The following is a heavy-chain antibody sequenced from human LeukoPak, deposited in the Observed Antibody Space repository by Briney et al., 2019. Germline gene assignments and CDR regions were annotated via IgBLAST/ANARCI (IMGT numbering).Heavy chain of an antibody. Sequence: GGSLRLSCAASGFTFSDYYMSWIRQAPGKGLEWVSYISSSGSTIYYADSVKGRFTMSRDNAKNSLYLQMNSLRAEDTAVYYCARDGRGITPTYYFDYWGQGTLVTVSS. D-gene: IGHD3-10*01. CDR1: GFTFSDYY. CDR3: ARDGRGITPTYYFDY. CDR2: ISSSGSTI. J-gene: IGHJ4*02. V-gene: IGHV3-11*04.